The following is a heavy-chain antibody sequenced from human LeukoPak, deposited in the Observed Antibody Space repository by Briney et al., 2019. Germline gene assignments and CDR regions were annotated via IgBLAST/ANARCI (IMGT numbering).Heavy chain of an antibody. J-gene: IGHJ4*02. CDR2: ISSSSSYI. CDR1: GFTFSNFW. CDR3: AGHPGIAVAGDFDY. V-gene: IGHV3-21*01. D-gene: IGHD6-19*01. Sequence: GGSLRLSCAASGFTFSNFWMHWVRQAPGKGLEWVSSISSSSSYIYYADSVKGRFTISRDNAKNSLYLQMNSLRAEDTAVYYCAGHPGIAVAGDFDYWGQGTLVTVSS.